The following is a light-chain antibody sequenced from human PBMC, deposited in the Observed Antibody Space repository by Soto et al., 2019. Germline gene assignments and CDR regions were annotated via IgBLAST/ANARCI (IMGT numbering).Light chain of an antibody. V-gene: IGLV2-14*01. Sequence: QSVLTQPASVSGSPGQSITISCTGTSSDVGGYHYVSWYQQHPGKAPKLMIYDVSNRPSGVSNRFSGSKSGNTATLTISGLEAEDEADYYCSSYTSSSTPYVVFGGGTKVTVL. J-gene: IGLJ2*01. CDR1: SSDVGGYHY. CDR2: DVS. CDR3: SSYTSSSTPYVV.